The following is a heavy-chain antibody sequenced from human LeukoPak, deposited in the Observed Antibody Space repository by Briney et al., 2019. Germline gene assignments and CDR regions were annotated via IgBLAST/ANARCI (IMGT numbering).Heavy chain of an antibody. Sequence: ASVKASCKASGFTFTSSAMQWVRQARGQRLEWIGWIVVGSGNTNYAQKFQERVTITRDMSTSTAYMELSSLRSEDTAVYYCAADLSSADIVVVPAAIWGQGTLVTVSS. V-gene: IGHV1-58*02. CDR1: GFTFTSSA. D-gene: IGHD2-2*02. CDR3: AADLSSADIVVVPAAI. J-gene: IGHJ4*02. CDR2: IVVGSGNT.